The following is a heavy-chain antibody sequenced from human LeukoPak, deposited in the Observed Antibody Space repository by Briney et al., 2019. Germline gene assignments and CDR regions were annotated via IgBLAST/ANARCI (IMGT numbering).Heavy chain of an antibody. CDR3: ARGDAFSGDH. CDR2: IHPEGNEK. Sequence: GGSLRLSCAVSGFSFTNFWMSWVRQAPGRGLEWVANIHPEGNEKYHVESVKGRFTISRDNTKNLLFLQMNGLRVEDTSVYYCARGDAFSGDHWGQGTLVTVCS. CDR1: GFSFTNFW. V-gene: IGHV3-7*04. J-gene: IGHJ4*02.